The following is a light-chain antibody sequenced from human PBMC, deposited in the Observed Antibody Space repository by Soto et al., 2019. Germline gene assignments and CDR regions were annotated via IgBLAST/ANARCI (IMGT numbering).Light chain of an antibody. CDR2: GVS. CDR1: QSVSIN. V-gene: IGKV3-20*01. J-gene: IGKJ1*01. CDR3: YQYGSTPPT. Sequence: VMTQSPATLSVSPGARATLSCRASQSVSINLAWFRQKPGQAPRLLIWGVSNRATGIPDRFSGSGSGTDFTLTISRLEPEDFVVFYCYQYGSTPPTFGQGTKVDIK.